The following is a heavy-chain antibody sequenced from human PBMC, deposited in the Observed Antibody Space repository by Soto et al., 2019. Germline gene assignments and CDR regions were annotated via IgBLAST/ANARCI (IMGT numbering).Heavy chain of an antibody. D-gene: IGHD2-21*02. V-gene: IGHV2-5*02. CDR3: AHSRCGGDCLQSYSSHYYYGMDV. J-gene: IGHJ6*02. CDR1: GFSLSTSGVG. Sequence: QITLKESGPTLVRPTQTLTLTCTFSGFSLSTSGVGVGWIRQPPGKALEWLALIYWDDDKRYSPSLKSRLTITKDTSKNQVVLTMTNTDPVDTATYYCAHSRCGGDCLQSYSSHYYYGMDVWGQGTTVTVSS. CDR2: IYWDDDK.